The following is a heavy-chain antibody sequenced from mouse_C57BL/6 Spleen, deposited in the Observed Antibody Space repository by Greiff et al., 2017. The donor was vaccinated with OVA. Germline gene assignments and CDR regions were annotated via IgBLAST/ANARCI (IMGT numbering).Heavy chain of an antibody. CDR1: GYTFTDYY. CDR3: ASGLHFFDY. Sequence: VQLQQSGPELVKPGASVKISCKASGYTFTDYYMNWVKQSHGKSLEWIGDINPNNGGTIYNQKFKGKATLTVDKSSSTAYMELRSLTSEDSAVYYCASGLHFFDYWGQGTTLTVSS. V-gene: IGHV1-26*01. J-gene: IGHJ2*01. CDR2: INPNNGGT.